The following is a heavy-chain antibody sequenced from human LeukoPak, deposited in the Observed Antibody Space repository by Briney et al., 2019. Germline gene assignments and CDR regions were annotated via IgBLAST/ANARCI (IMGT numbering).Heavy chain of an antibody. J-gene: IGHJ4*02. Sequence: GGSLRLSCAASGFTFNTYWMSWVRQAPGKGLEWVSGISWNSGSIGYADSVKGRFTISRDNAKNSLYLQMNSLRAEDTALYYCAKDIAAAGTGFDYWGQGTLVTVSS. CDR3: AKDIAAAGTGFDY. V-gene: IGHV3-9*01. D-gene: IGHD6-13*01. CDR2: ISWNSGSI. CDR1: GFTFNTYW.